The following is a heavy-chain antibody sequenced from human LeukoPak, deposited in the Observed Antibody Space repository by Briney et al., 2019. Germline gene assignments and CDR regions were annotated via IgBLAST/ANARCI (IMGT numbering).Heavy chain of an antibody. CDR3: ARDALAYYGSSLGFHI. Sequence: GGSLRLSWAAYSFTFSCYGMDWDRQAPGKGLEWVAVIWYDGSNKYYADSVKGRFTISRDNSKNTLYLQMNSLRAEDTAGYYCARDALAYYGSSLGFHIWRQGTMVTVSS. CDR1: SFTFSCYG. D-gene: IGHD3-22*01. CDR2: IWYDGSNK. J-gene: IGHJ3*02. V-gene: IGHV3-33*01.